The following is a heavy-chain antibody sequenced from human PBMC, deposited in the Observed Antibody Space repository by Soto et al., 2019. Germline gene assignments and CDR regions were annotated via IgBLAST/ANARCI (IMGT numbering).Heavy chain of an antibody. CDR3: ARGIQLCTH. V-gene: IGHV3-74*01. D-gene: IGHD5-18*01. Sequence: GALRLSGAASVFTVSSYWMHWVRQAPGKGLVWVSRINSDGSSTSYADSVKGRFTISRDNAKNTLYLQMNSLRAEDTAVYYCARGIQLCTHWGQGTLVTVSS. J-gene: IGHJ4*02. CDR2: INSDGSST. CDR1: VFTVSSYW.